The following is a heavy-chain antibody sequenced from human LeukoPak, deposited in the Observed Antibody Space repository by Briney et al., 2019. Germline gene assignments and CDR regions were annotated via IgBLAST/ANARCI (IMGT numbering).Heavy chain of an antibody. CDR3: ARASGSGSFVLFDY. CDR2: INHSGST. J-gene: IGHJ4*02. D-gene: IGHD3-10*01. Sequence: SETLSLTCAVYGGSFSGYYWSWIRQPPGKWLEWIGEINHSGSTNYNPSLKSRVTISVDTSKNQFSLKLSSVTAADTAVYYCARASGSGSFVLFDYWGQGTLVTVSS. CDR1: GGSFSGYY. V-gene: IGHV4-34*01.